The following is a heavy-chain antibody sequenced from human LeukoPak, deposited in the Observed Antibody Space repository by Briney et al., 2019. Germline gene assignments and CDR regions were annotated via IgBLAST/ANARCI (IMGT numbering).Heavy chain of an antibody. J-gene: IGHJ4*02. D-gene: IGHD3-22*01. CDR1: GYTFTGYY. Sequence: ASVKVSCKASGYTFTGYYMDWVRQAPGQGLEWMGIINPSGGSTSYAQKFQGRVTMTRDTSTSTVYMELSSLRSEDTAVYYCARGEITMIVGDHLNFDYWGQGTLVTVSS. CDR2: INPSGGST. V-gene: IGHV1-46*01. CDR3: ARGEITMIVGDHLNFDY.